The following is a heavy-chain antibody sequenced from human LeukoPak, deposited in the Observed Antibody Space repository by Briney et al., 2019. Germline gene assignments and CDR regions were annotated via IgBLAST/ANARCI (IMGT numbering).Heavy chain of an antibody. V-gene: IGHV3-48*01. J-gene: IGHJ4*02. D-gene: IGHD5-24*01. CDR2: IGIDSGNT. Sequence: PGGSLRLSCAASGFTFSDYSMNWVRQAPGKGLEWTSYIGIDSGNTNYADSVKGRFTISGDNAKNSLYLQMNSLRVEDTAVYYCARDYKYDFDNWGQGTLVTVSS. CDR3: ARDYKYDFDN. CDR1: GFTFSDYS.